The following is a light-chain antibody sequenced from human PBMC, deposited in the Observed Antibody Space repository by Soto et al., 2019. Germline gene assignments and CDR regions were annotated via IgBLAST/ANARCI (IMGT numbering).Light chain of an antibody. CDR1: QGIGDT. Sequence: EVVMRHSPATLSVSPGEGATLPCRASQGIGDTLAWYQHKPGQTPRLLIYDTSTRATGVPTRFSGSRSGAEFTLTINSLQSEDFAVYYCQPYNNWPLTVGGGTKVDIK. CDR2: DTS. J-gene: IGKJ4*01. CDR3: QPYNNWPLT. V-gene: IGKV3-15*01.